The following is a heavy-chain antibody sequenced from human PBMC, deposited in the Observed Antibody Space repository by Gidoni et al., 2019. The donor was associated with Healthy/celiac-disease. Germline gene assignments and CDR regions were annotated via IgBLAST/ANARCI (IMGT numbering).Heavy chain of an antibody. CDR2: TYYRSKWYN. Sequence: QVQLQQSGPGLVKPSQPLSLTFAISGNSVSRNSAAWTWIRQSPSRGLAWLGRTYYRSKWYNDYAVSLKSRITINPDTYKNQFSLQLNSVTPEDTAVYYCARVGLWRGNWFDPWGQGTLVTVST. V-gene: IGHV6-1*01. CDR1: GNSVSRNSAA. J-gene: IGHJ5*02. CDR3: ARVGLWRGNWFDP. D-gene: IGHD3-10*01.